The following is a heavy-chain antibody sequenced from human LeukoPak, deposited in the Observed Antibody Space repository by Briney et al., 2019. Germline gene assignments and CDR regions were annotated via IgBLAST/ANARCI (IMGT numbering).Heavy chain of an antibody. CDR1: GFTFSSFA. J-gene: IGHJ6*02. V-gene: IGHV3-30-3*01. CDR2: ISYDGSNK. CDR3: AREGGMVRGVMYYYYYGMDV. Sequence: GGSLRLSCAPSGFTFSSFAMHWVRQAPGKGLEGVAVISYDGSNKYYADSVKGRFTISRDNSKNTLYLQVNSLRAEDTAVYYCAREGGMVRGVMYYYYYGMDVWGQGTTVTVSS. D-gene: IGHD3-10*01.